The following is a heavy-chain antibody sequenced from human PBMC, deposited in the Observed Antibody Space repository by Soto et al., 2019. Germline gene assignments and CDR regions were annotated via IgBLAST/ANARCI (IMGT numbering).Heavy chain of an antibody. V-gene: IGHV3-48*01. Sequence: EVQLVESGGGLVQPGGSLRLSCVASGFSFSSYTMNWFRQAPGKGLEWVSDISRNASTISYADSVRGRFTISRDNAKTSLSMQTNSLRAENTAVYYCARDREYCSGDNCYETGAAYWGQGALVTVSS. J-gene: IGHJ4*02. CDR3: ARDREYCSGDNCYETGAAY. CDR1: GFSFSSYT. D-gene: IGHD2-15*01. CDR2: ISRNASTI.